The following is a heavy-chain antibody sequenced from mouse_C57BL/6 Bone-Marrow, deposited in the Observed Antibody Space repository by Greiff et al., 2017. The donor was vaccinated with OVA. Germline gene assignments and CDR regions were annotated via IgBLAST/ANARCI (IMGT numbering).Heavy chain of an antibody. CDR2: IWRGGST. Sequence: QVQLQQSGPGLVQPSQSLSITCTVSGFSLTSYGVHWVRQSPGKGLEWLGVIWRGGSTDYNAAFMSRLSITTDNSKSQVFFKMNSLQADDTAIYYWAICYYDPEVGYFDYWGQGTTLTVSS. V-gene: IGHV2-5*01. CDR1: GFSLTSYG. D-gene: IGHD2-4*01. J-gene: IGHJ2*01. CDR3: AICYYDPEVGYFDY.